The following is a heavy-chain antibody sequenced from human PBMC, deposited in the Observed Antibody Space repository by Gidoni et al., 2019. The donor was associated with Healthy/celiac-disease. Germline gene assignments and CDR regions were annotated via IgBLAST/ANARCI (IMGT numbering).Heavy chain of an antibody. CDR1: GFTFSSYS. J-gene: IGHJ4*02. CDR2: ISSSSSTI. Sequence: EVQLVESGGGLVQPGGSMRLSCAASGFTFSSYSMNWVRQAPGKGLEWVSYISSSSSTIYYADSVKGRFTISRDNAKNSLYLQMNSLRDEDTAVYYCARDRAWGRGSGYWLIFDYWGQGTLVTVSS. V-gene: IGHV3-48*02. D-gene: IGHD3-22*01. CDR3: ARDRAWGRGSGYWLIFDY.